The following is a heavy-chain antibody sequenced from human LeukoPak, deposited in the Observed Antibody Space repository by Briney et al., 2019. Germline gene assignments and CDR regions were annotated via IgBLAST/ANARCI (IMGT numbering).Heavy chain of an antibody. CDR2: IWYDGSNK. D-gene: IGHD6-13*01. CDR3: ARDLSWGPSIAAAGTGGDY. Sequence: GGSLRLSCAASGFTFSGYGMHWVRQAPGKGLEWVAVIWYDGSNKYYADSVKGRFTISRDNSKNTLYLQMNSLRAEDTAVYYCARDLSWGPSIAAAGTGGDYWGQGTLVTVSS. J-gene: IGHJ4*02. V-gene: IGHV3-33*01. CDR1: GFTFSGYG.